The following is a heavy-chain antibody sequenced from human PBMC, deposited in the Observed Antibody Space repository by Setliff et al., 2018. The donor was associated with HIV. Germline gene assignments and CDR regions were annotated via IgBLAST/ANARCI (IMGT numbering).Heavy chain of an antibody. Sequence: SETLSLTCAVYGGSFSGYSWSWIRQPPGKGLEWIGEITDSGSTNYTPSLKSRVTISVDTSKNRFSLKLSSVTAADTAVYYCARDDYLDSSGYEGASYWGRGTLVTVPQ. D-gene: IGHD3-22*01. V-gene: IGHV4-34*01. J-gene: IGHJ4*02. CDR3: ARDDYLDSSGYEGASY. CDR1: GGSFSGYS. CDR2: ITDSGST.